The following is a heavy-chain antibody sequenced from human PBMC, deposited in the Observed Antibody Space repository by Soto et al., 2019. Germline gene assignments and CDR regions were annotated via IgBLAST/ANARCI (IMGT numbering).Heavy chain of an antibody. Sequence: ASVKVSCKASGYTFTYRYLHWVRQAPGQGLEWMGWISAYNGNTNYAQKLQGRVTMTTDTSASTAYMELSSLRSEDTAVYYCARMYPVAGDAFDIWGQGTMVTVSS. CDR1: GYTFTYRY. CDR3: ARMYPVAGDAFDI. J-gene: IGHJ3*02. D-gene: IGHD6-19*01. CDR2: ISAYNGNT. V-gene: IGHV1-18*04.